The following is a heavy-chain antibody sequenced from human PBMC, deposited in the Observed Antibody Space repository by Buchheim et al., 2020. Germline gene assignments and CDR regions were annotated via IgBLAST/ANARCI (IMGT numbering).Heavy chain of an antibody. CDR1: GIPVSSNY. V-gene: IGHV3-66*02. D-gene: IGHD6-19*01. J-gene: IGHJ4*02. CDR2: LYTSGIS. CDR3: ASPGYSSGWYAY. Sequence: EVQLVQSGGGLVQPGGSLRLSCAASGIPVSSNYMSWVRQSPEKGLEWVSVLYTSGISYYTDSVKGRFIVSRADSENTLYLLMNGLRPEDTAVYYCASPGYSSGWYAYWGQGT.